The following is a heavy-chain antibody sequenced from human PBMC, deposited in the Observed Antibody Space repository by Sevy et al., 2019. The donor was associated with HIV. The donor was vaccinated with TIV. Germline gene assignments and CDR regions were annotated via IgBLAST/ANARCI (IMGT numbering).Heavy chain of an antibody. CDR3: AREGPRIAVAGVFYYYYGMDV. CDR2: IKQDGSEK. Sequence: GGSLRLSCAASGFTFSSYWMSRVRQAPGKGLEWVANIKQDGSEKYYVDSVKGRFTISRDNAKNSRYLQMNSLRAEDTAVYYCAREGPRIAVAGVFYYYYGMDVWGQGTTVTVSS. J-gene: IGHJ6*02. D-gene: IGHD6-19*01. V-gene: IGHV3-7*01. CDR1: GFTFSSYW.